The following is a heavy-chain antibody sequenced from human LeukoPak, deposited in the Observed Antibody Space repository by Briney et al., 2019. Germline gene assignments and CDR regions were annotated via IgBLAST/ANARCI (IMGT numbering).Heavy chain of an antibody. CDR2: ISGSGGST. V-gene: IGHV3-23*01. CDR1: GFTFSSYA. D-gene: IGHD6-13*01. Sequence: GGSLRLSCAASGFTFSSYAMSWVRQAPGKGLEWFSAISGSGGSTYYADSVKGRFTISRDNSKNTLYLQINSLRAEDTAVYYCARIGYSSSSFDYWGQGTLVTVSS. CDR3: ARIGYSSSSFDY. J-gene: IGHJ4*02.